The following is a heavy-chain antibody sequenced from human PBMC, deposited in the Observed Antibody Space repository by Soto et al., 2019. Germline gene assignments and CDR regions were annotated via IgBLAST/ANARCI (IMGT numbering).Heavy chain of an antibody. V-gene: IGHV3-7*03. CDR3: AKDAAYHFDY. Sequence: GGSLRLSCEVSGFTLSMYSMTWFRQAPGKGLEWVATIPGEGSGTHYADSVKGRFTISRDNAKNSLYLQMNSLRAEDTALYYCAKDAAYHFDYWGQGTLVTVSS. CDR2: IPGEGSGT. J-gene: IGHJ4*02. D-gene: IGHD6-25*01. CDR1: GFTLSMYS.